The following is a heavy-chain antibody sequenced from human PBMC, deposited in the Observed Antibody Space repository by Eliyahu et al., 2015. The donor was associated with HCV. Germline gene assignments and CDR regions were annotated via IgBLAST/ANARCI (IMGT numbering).Heavy chain of an antibody. CDR1: GFTFSSYW. CDR3: ARDNVKVRPGYSYGTHLDY. D-gene: IGHD5-18*01. V-gene: IGHV3-7*03. Sequence: EVQLVESGGGLVQPGGSLRLSCAAXGFTFSSYWMSWVRQAPGKGLEWVANIKQDGSEKYYVDSVKGRFTISRDNAKNSLYLQMNSLRAEDTAVYYCARDNVKVRPGYSYGTHLDYWGQGTLVTVSS. J-gene: IGHJ4*02. CDR2: IKQDGSEK.